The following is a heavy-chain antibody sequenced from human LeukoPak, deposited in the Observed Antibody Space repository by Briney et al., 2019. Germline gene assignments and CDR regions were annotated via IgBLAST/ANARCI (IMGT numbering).Heavy chain of an antibody. D-gene: IGHD2-2*01. J-gene: IGHJ6*02. CDR2: INPNSGGT. V-gene: IGHV1-2*02. CDR1: GYTFAGYY. Sequence: ASVKVSCKASGYTFAGYYMHWVRQAPGQGLEWMGWINPNSGGTNYAQKFQGRVTMTRDTSISAAYMELSRLKSDDTAVYYCARDSSTSYYYYGMDVWGQGTTVTVSS. CDR3: ARDSSTSYYYYGMDV.